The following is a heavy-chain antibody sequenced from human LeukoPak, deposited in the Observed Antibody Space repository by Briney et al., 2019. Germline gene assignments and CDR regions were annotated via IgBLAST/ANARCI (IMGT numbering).Heavy chain of an antibody. CDR3: AKYGNSGWVIDN. CDR1: GGSIGSDY. Sequence: SETLSLTCTVSGGSIGSDYWTWIRQPPGKGLEYIGYIYYTGGTNYNPSLKSRVAISVDTSKNQFSLKLSSVTAADTAVYFCAKYGNSGWVIDNWGQGTLVTVSS. J-gene: IGHJ4*02. CDR2: IYYTGGT. D-gene: IGHD6-19*01. V-gene: IGHV4-59*08.